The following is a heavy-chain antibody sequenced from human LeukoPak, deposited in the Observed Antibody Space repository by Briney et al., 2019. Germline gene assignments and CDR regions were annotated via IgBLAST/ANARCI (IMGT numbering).Heavy chain of an antibody. Sequence: GGSLRLSCAASGFTVSSNYMSWVRQAPGKGLEWVSVTYSGGSTYYADSVKGRYTISRDNSKNTLYLQMNSLRAEDTAVYYCASGSGSYRTPYYYMDVWGTGTTVTVSS. CDR1: GFTVSSNY. D-gene: IGHD3-10*01. CDR2: TYSGGST. CDR3: ASGSGSYRTPYYYMDV. V-gene: IGHV3-53*01. J-gene: IGHJ6*03.